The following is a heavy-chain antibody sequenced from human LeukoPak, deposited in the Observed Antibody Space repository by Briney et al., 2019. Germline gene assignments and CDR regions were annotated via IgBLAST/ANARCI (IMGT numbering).Heavy chain of an antibody. J-gene: IGHJ6*02. CDR1: GGSISSNY. D-gene: IGHD3-10*01. V-gene: IGHV4-4*07. CDR2: IYTSGST. Sequence: PSETLSLTCTVSGGSISSNYWSWIRQPAGKGLEWIGRIYTSGSTNYSPPLKSRVTLSVDTSRNQFSLRLSSVTAADTAMYYCAREPDYGSGLFYYGLDVWGQGTTVTVSS. CDR3: AREPDYGSGLFYYGLDV.